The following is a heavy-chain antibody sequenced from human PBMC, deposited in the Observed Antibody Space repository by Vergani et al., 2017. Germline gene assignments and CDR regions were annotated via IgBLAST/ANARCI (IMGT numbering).Heavy chain of an antibody. Sequence: QVQLVQSGAEVKKPGASVEVSCKASGYTFTGYYMHWVRQAPGQGLEWMGLINPNSGGTNYAQKFQGRVTMTRDTSISTAYMELSRLRSDDTAVYYCARDLLXCSSTSCYQVWFDPWGQGTLVTVSS. CDR2: INPNSGGT. V-gene: IGHV1-2*02. J-gene: IGHJ5*02. D-gene: IGHD2-2*01. CDR1: GYTFTGYY. CDR3: ARDLLXCSSTSCYQVWFDP.